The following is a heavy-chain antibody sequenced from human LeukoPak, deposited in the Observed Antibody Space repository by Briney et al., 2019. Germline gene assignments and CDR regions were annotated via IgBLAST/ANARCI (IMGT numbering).Heavy chain of an antibody. CDR1: GGTFSSYA. J-gene: IGHJ6*04. CDR2: IIPIFGTA. V-gene: IGHV1-69*01. D-gene: IGHD2-2*01. CDR3: ARLPLDIVVVPAAMGHYYYYGMDV. Sequence: GSSVKVSCKASGGTFSSYAISWVRQAPGQGLEWMGGIIPIFGTANYAQKFQGRVTITADVSTSTAYMELSSLRSEDTAVYYCARLPLDIVVVPAAMGHYYYYGMDVWGKGTTVTVSS.